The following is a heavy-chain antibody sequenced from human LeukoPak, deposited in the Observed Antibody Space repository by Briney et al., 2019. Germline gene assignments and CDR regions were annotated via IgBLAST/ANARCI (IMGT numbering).Heavy chain of an antibody. CDR2: IYYSGST. V-gene: IGHV4-59*01. Sequence: SETLSLTCTVSGGSISSYYWSWIRQPPGKGLEWIGYIYYSGSTNYNPSLKSRVTISVDTSKNQFSLKLSSVTAADTAVYYCAGGYSYGLTSYYYYGMDVWGQGTMVTVSS. J-gene: IGHJ6*02. CDR3: AGGYSYGLTSYYYYGMDV. D-gene: IGHD5-18*01. CDR1: GGSISSYY.